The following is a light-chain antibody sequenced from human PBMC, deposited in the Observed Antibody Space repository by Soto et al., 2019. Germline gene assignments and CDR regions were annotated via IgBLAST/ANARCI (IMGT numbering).Light chain of an antibody. CDR1: QGISSS. Sequence: DIQLTQSPSFLSASVGDRVTITCRASQGISSSLAWYQQKPGEAPRLLIYAASTLQSGVPSRFSGSGYGTEFTLTISSLQPDDFASYYCEKLHNFPLTFGQGTRLEIK. CDR3: EKLHNFPLT. J-gene: IGKJ5*01. V-gene: IGKV1-9*01. CDR2: AAS.